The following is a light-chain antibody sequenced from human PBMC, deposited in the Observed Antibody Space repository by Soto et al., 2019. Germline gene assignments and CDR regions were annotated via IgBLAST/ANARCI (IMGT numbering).Light chain of an antibody. CDR1: SSNIGSNP. J-gene: IGLJ2*01. CDR3: SAWDDSLNGPV. V-gene: IGLV1-44*01. Sequence: QSVLTQPPSASGTPGQSVTISCSGSSSNIGSNPVNWYQQLPGTAPKLLIYSNNQRPSGVPDRFSGSKSGTSASLAISGLQSEDEDDYYCSAWDDSLNGPVFGGGTKLTVL. CDR2: SNN.